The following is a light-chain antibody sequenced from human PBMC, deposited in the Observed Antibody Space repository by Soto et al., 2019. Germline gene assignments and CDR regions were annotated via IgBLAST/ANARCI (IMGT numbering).Light chain of an antibody. CDR2: DSS. Sequence: EILVTQSPSTLSAPVGERVTLTCRASQSVSSWLAWYQQKPGKAPKLLIYDSSSLESGVPSRFSGSGSGTDYTLTISSLQPEDFATYYCQQSYRTPTFGQGTRLEIK. CDR3: QQSYRTPT. J-gene: IGKJ5*01. CDR1: QSVSSW. V-gene: IGKV1-5*01.